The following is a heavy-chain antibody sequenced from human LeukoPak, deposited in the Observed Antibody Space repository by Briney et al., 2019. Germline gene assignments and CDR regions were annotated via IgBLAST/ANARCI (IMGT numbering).Heavy chain of an antibody. CDR2: IYYSGST. J-gene: IGHJ4*02. V-gene: IGHV4-39*01. CDR1: GGSISSSSYY. Sequence: PSETLSLTCTVSGGSISSSSYYWGWIRQPPGKGLEGIGSIYYSGSTYYNPSLKSRVTISVDTSKNQFSLKLSSVTAADTAVYYCARHIAVAGSLDYWGQGTLVTVSS. CDR3: ARHIAVAGSLDY. D-gene: IGHD6-19*01.